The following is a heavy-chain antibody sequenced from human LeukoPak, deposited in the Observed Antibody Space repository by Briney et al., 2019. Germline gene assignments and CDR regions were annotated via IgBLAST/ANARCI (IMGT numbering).Heavy chain of an antibody. D-gene: IGHD3-10*01. CDR2: IYYSGST. V-gene: IGHV4-59*01. Sequence: SETLSLTCTVSGGSISSYYWGSIRQPPGKGLEWIGYIYYSGSTNYNPSLKSRVTISVDTSKNQFSLKLSSVTAADTAVYYCARTTMVRGTYYMDVWGKGTTVTVSS. CDR3: ARTTMVRGTYYMDV. CDR1: GGSISSYY. J-gene: IGHJ6*03.